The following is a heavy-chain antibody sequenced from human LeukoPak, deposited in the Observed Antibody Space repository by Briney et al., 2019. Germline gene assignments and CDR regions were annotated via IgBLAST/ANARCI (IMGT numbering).Heavy chain of an antibody. J-gene: IGHJ4*02. D-gene: IGHD6-13*01. CDR1: GFTFSSYG. CDR2: ISWNSGSI. CDR3: AKGPEQQLTRYYFDY. V-gene: IGHV3-9*01. Sequence: GGSLRLSCAASGFTFSSYGMHWVRQAPGKGLEWVSGISWNSGSIGYADSVKGRFTISRDNAKNSLYLQMNSLRAEDTALYYCAKGPEQQLTRYYFDYWGQGTLVTVSS.